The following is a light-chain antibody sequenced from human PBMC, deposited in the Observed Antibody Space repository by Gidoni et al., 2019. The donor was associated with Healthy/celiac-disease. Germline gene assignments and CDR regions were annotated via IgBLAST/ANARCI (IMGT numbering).Light chain of an antibody. CDR2: GAS. V-gene: IGKV3-20*01. CDR1: QSVSSSY. CDR3: QQYGSSPRT. J-gene: IGKJ1*01. Sequence: EIVLTQSTGTLSLSTGERATRSCRASQSVSSSYLACYQQKPGQAPRLLIYGASSRATGIPDRFSGSVSGTDFTLTISRLEPEEFAVYYCQQYGSSPRTFGQGTKVEIK.